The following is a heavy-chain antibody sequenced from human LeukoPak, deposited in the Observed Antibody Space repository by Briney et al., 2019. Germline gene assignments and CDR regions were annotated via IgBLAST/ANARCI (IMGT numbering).Heavy chain of an antibody. CDR3: ACEDTAMVY. Sequence: ASVKVSCKASGYTFTSYYMHWVRQAPGRGLEWMGIINPSGGSTSYAQKFQGRVTMTRDMSTSTVYMELSSLRSEATAVYYCACEDTAMVYWGQGTLVTVSS. CDR2: INPSGGST. D-gene: IGHD5-18*01. V-gene: IGHV1-46*01. CDR1: GYTFTSYY. J-gene: IGHJ4*02.